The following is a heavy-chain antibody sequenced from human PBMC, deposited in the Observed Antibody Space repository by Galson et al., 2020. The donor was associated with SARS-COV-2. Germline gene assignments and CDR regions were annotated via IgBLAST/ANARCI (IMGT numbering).Heavy chain of an antibody. Sequence: GGSLRLSCAASGFTFNNYAMHWVRQAPGKGLEWVAVISYDGNNKYYVDSVKGRFSISRDNSENTLYLQMNSLRAEDTAVYYCAKSSPGSAFGNYWGEYYFDYWGQGTLVTVSS. CDR3: AKSSPGSAFGNYWGEYYFDY. CDR1: GFTFNNYA. V-gene: IGHV3-30-3*01. J-gene: IGHJ4*02. CDR2: ISYDGNNK. D-gene: IGHD1-26*01.